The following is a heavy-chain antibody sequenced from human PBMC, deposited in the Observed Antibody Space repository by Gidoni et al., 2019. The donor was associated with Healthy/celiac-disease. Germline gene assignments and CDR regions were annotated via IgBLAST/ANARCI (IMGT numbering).Heavy chain of an antibody. V-gene: IGHV3-21*01. Sequence: EVQLVESGGGLVKPGGSLRPPCAASGFTLSSYTMNWVRQPPGKGLEWVSSISSSISYIYYADSVKGRFTISRDNAKNSLYLQMNSLRAEDTAVYYCARDYGIAARRGLVYWGQGTLVTVSS. D-gene: IGHD6-6*01. CDR1: GFTLSSYT. CDR2: ISSSISYI. CDR3: ARDYGIAARRGLVY. J-gene: IGHJ4*02.